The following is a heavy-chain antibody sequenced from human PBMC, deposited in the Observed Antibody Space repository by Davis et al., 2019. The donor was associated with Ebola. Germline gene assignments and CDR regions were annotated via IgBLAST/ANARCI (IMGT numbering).Heavy chain of an antibody. V-gene: IGHV4-34*01. CDR3: ARDCSSTSCWDAFDI. J-gene: IGHJ3*02. Sequence: MPSETLSLTCAVYGGSFSGYYWSWIRQPPGKGLEWIGEINHSGSTKYNPSLKSRVTISVDTSKNQFSLKLSSGTAADTAVYYCARDCSSTSCWDAFDIWGQGTMVTVSS. CDR1: GGSFSGYY. CDR2: INHSGST. D-gene: IGHD2-2*01.